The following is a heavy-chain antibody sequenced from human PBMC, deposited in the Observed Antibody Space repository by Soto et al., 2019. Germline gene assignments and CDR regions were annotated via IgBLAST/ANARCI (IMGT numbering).Heavy chain of an antibody. CDR2: IYYSGST. V-gene: IGHV4-39*01. CDR3: ARHLYGSGSYYTVYYFDY. D-gene: IGHD3-10*01. Sequence: SETLSLTCTVSGGSISSSSYYWGWIRQPPGKGLEWIGSIYYSGSTYYNPSLKSRVTISVDTSKNQFSLKLSSVTAADTAVYYCARHLYGSGSYYTVYYFDYWGQGTLVTVSS. CDR1: GGSISSSSYY. J-gene: IGHJ4*02.